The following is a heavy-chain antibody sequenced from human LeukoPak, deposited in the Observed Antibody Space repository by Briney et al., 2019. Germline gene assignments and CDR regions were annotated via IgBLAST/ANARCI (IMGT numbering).Heavy chain of an antibody. J-gene: IGHJ6*03. D-gene: IGHD5-24*01. CDR2: IYYSGST. V-gene: IGHV4-30-4*08. Sequence: SWVRQAPGKGLEWIGYIYYSGSTYYNPSLKSRVTISVDTSKNQFSLKLSSVTAADTAVYYCARALPALDDYYYYYMDVWGKGTTVTVSS. CDR3: ARALPALDDYYYYYMDV.